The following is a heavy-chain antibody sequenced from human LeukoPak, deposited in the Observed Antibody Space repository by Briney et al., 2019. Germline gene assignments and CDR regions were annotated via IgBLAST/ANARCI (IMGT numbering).Heavy chain of an antibody. CDR2: INWHGGST. V-gene: IGHV3-20*04. Sequence: PGGSLRLSCVAPGFTFEDYGMSWVRQPAGKGLEWVSSINWHGGSTHYAESVKGRFTISRDNAKNSLFLQMNSLGAEDTALYYCARANYSPYYFDYWGQGTLVTVSS. CDR3: ARANYSPYYFDY. D-gene: IGHD4-11*01. J-gene: IGHJ4*02. CDR1: GFTFEDYG.